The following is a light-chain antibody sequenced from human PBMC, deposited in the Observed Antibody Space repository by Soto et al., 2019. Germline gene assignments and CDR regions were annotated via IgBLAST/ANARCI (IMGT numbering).Light chain of an antibody. CDR3: CSYAGSHFL. CDR2: DVS. V-gene: IGLV2-11*01. Sequence: QSALTQPRSVSGSPGQSVTISCTGTSSDVGGYNYVSWYQQHPGKAPKLMIYDVSQRPSGVPDRFSGSKSGNTASLTISRLQHEDEADYYCCSYAGSHFLFGGGTKLTVL. CDR1: SSDVGGYNY. J-gene: IGLJ2*01.